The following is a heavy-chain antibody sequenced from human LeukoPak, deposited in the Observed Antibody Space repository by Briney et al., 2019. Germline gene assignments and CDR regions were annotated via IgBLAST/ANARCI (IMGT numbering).Heavy chain of an antibody. CDR2: IYSGGST. V-gene: IGHV3-66*01. J-gene: IGHJ5*02. CDR3: AKRIAAPKPNWFDP. CDR1: GFTVSSNY. D-gene: IGHD6-6*01. Sequence: GGSLRLSCAASGFTVSSNYMSWVRQAPGKGLEWVSVIYSGGSTYYADSVKGRFTISRDNSKNTLYLQMNSLRAEDTAVYYCAKRIAAPKPNWFDPWGQGTLVTVSS.